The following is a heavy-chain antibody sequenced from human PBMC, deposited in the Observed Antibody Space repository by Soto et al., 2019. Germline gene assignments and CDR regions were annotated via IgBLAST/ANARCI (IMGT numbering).Heavy chain of an antibody. CDR3: ARDLYPLAYYFDF. V-gene: IGHV1-18*04. J-gene: IGHJ4*02. D-gene: IGHD2-8*01. Sequence: SVKLSCKASGYTFTNHGISWVRQAPGQGLEWLGWISGHNGNTKYAQRLKGRVTMTADTSTSTAYMELRSLRSDDTAVYYCARDLYPLAYYFDFWGQGTLVTVSS. CDR1: GYTFTNHG. CDR2: ISGHNGNT.